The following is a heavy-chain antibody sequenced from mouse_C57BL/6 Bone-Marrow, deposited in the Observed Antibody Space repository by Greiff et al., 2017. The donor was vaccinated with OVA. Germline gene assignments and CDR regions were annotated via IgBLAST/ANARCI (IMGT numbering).Heavy chain of an antibody. CDR1: GYSITSGYY. CDR3: AREDYGNYGYFDV. CDR2: ISYDGSN. Sequence: EVQLQESGPGLVKPSQSLSLTCSVTGYSITSGYYWNWIRQFPGNKLEWMGYISYDGSNNYNPSLKNRISITRDTSKNQFFLKLNSVTTEDTATYYCAREDYGNYGYFDVWGTGTTVTVSS. V-gene: IGHV3-6*01. J-gene: IGHJ1*03. D-gene: IGHD2-1*01.